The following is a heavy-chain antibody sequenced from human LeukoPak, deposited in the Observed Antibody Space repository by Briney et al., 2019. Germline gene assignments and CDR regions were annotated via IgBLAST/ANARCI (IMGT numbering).Heavy chain of an antibody. D-gene: IGHD3-22*01. V-gene: IGHV1-2*02. CDR1: GYTFTGHY. J-gene: IGHJ4*02. CDR2: INPTSGGS. CDR3: ARGIQVWLSTFSDFDY. Sequence: ASVTVSCKPSGYTFTGHYIHWMRQAPGQGLEWMGWINPTSGGSTFAQKFQGRLSMTRDTSSNTVYMEVRRLTSDDTAVYFCARGIQVWLSTFSDFDYWGQGTLVTVSS.